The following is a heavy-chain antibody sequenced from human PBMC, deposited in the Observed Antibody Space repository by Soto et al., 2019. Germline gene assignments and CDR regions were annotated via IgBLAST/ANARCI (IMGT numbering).Heavy chain of an antibody. CDR2: IYPGDSDT. V-gene: IGHV5-51*01. Sequence: PGESLKISCKGSGYSFTSYWIGWVRQMPGKGLEWMGIIYPGDSDTRYSPSFQGQVTISADKSISTAYLQWSSLKASDTAMYYCATTLVVPAARDAFDIWGQGTMVTVSS. CDR1: GYSFTSYW. CDR3: ATTLVVPAARDAFDI. J-gene: IGHJ3*02. D-gene: IGHD2-2*01.